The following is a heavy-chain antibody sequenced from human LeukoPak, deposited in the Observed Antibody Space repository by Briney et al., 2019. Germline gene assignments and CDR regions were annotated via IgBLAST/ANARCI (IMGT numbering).Heavy chain of an antibody. CDR2: ISWNSGSI. Sequence: GGSLRLSCAASGFTFDDYAMHWVRQAPGKGLERVSGISWNSGSIGYADSVKGRFTISRDNAKNSLYLQMNSLRAEDTALYYCARSTSSSWTGTAFDYWGQGTLVTVSS. J-gene: IGHJ4*02. V-gene: IGHV3-9*01. CDR1: GFTFDDYA. D-gene: IGHD6-13*01. CDR3: ARSTSSSWTGTAFDY.